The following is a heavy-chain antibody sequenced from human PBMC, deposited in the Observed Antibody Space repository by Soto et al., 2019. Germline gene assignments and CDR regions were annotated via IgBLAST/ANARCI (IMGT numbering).Heavy chain of an antibody. D-gene: IGHD5-12*01. CDR1: GFTFSSYA. V-gene: IGHV3-23*01. CDR2: ISGSGGST. Sequence: EVQLLESGGGLVQPGGSLRLSCAASGFTFSSYAMSWVRQAPGKGLEWVSAISGSGGSTYYADSVKGRFTISRDISKNTLYLQMNSLTAEDTAVYYCAKDVGPVATTTHFDYWGQGTLVTVSS. CDR3: AKDVGPVATTTHFDY. J-gene: IGHJ4*02.